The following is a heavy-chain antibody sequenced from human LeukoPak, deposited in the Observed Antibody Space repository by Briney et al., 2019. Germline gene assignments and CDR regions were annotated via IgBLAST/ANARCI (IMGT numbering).Heavy chain of an antibody. CDR3: ARGRPHGNDY. V-gene: IGHV3-74*01. CDR2: IASDGSST. J-gene: IGHJ4*02. D-gene: IGHD4-23*01. Sequence: QTGGSLRLSCAASGFTFSSYWMNWVRQAPGKGLVWVSRIASDGSSTTYADSVKGRFSISRDNAKNTLYLQMNSLRVEDTAVYYCARGRPHGNDYWGQGTLVTVPS. CDR1: GFTFSSYW.